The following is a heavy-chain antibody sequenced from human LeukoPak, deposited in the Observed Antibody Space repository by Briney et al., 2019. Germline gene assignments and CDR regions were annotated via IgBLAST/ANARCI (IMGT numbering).Heavy chain of an antibody. CDR2: IYYSGST. D-gene: IGHD6-25*01. V-gene: IGHV4-39*01. CDR1: GGSISSSSYY. Sequence: PSETLSLTCTVSGGSISSSSYYWGWIRQPPGKGLEWIGSIYYSGSTYYNPSLKSRVTISVDTSKNQFSLKLSSVTAADTAVYYCARGRPGDYFDYWGQGTLVTVSS. J-gene: IGHJ4*02. CDR3: ARGRPGDYFDY.